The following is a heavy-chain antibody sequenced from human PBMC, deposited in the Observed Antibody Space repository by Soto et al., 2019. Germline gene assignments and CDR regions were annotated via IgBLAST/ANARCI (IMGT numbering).Heavy chain of an antibody. D-gene: IGHD4-17*01. V-gene: IGHV3-15*01. CDR1: GFTFSNAW. J-gene: IGHJ4*02. Sequence: PGGSLRLSCAASGFTFSNAWMSWVRQAPGKGLEWVGRIKSKTDGGTTDYAAPVKGRFTISRDDSKNTLYLQMNSLKTEDTAVYYCTTDFGSNYGDSRYWGQGTLVTVSS. CDR2: IKSKTDGGTT. CDR3: TTDFGSNYGDSRY.